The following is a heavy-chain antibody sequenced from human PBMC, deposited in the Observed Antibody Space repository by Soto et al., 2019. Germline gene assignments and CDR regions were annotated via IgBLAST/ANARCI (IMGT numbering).Heavy chain of an antibody. J-gene: IGHJ4*02. D-gene: IGHD6-19*01. CDR3: AKNIGSAWYMYYDY. CDR2: ISGSGGST. V-gene: IGHV3-23*01. Sequence: PGGALRVSCEASGFTFSKYAMTWVRQAPGKGLEWVSAISGSGGSTYYADSVKGRFTISRDNSKNTLYLQMKSLRAEDTAVYYCAKNIGSAWYMYYDYWGQGTLVTVSS. CDR1: GFTFSKYA.